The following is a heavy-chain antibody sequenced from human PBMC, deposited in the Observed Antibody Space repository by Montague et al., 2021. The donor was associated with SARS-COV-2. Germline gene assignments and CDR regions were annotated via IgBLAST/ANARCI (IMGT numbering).Heavy chain of an antibody. J-gene: IGHJ5*02. Sequence: SETLSLTCTVSGGSISSSSYSWGWIRQPPGKGLEWIGRNNYSGSTYYNLSIKSRVTISADTSKIQFSLRLSSVTAADTAVYYCARRGGCYSSSWYSYWFDPWGQGALVAVSS. CDR1: GGSISSSSYS. V-gene: IGHV4-39*01. CDR2: NNYSGST. CDR3: ARRGGCYSSSWYSYWFDP. D-gene: IGHD6-13*01.